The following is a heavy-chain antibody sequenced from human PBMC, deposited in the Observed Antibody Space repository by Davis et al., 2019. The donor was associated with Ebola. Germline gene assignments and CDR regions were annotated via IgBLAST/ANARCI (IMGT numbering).Heavy chain of an antibody. CDR2: IYPGDSDV. D-gene: IGHD2-15*01. CDR1: GYSFTTYW. Sequence: GESLKISCKGSGYSFTTYWIAWVRQMPGKGLEWMGIIYPGDSDVRYSPSFQGQVTISADKSISTAYLQWSSLKASDTTMYYCARRPCSGGSCYFLAYDYWGQGTLVTVSS. J-gene: IGHJ4*02. CDR3: ARRPCSGGSCYFLAYDY. V-gene: IGHV5-51*01.